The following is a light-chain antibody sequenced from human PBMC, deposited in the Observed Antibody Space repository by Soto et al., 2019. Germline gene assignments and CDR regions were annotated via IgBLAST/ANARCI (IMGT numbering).Light chain of an antibody. J-gene: IGKJ2*01. V-gene: IGKV3-20*01. CDR2: DTS. CDR1: QSVGNRY. CDR3: QLYGYSPLYT. Sequence: ETVLTQSPGTLSLSPGERATLSCRASQSVGNRYLAWYQQKPGQAPRLLISDTSSRATGIPDRFSGSGSGTDFTLTISRLEPEDFAVYYCQLYGYSPLYTFGQGTKLEIK.